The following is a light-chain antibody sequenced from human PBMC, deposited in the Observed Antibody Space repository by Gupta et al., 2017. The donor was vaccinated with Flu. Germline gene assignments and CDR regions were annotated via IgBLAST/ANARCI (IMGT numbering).Light chain of an antibody. J-gene: IGKJ1*01. CDR2: WAS. CDR3: QQYHSTPRT. CDR1: QSVLNSGNNKNY. V-gene: IGKV4-1*01. Sequence: DIVMTQSSDSLAVSLGERATINCKSSQSVLNSGNNKNYLAWYQQRPGQPPKVLFYWASTRESGVPDRFSGSGSGTDFTLTITSLQAEYVAVYYCQQYHSTPRTFGQGTKVEIK.